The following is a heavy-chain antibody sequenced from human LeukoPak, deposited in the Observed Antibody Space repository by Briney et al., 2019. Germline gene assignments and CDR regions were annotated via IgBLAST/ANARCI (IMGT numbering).Heavy chain of an antibody. CDR2: ISAYNGNT. D-gene: IGHD6-13*01. J-gene: IGHJ4*02. CDR3: ARDWDIAAAGKFDY. CDR1: GYTFTSYA. V-gene: IGHV1-18*04. Sequence: GASVKVSCKASGYTFTSYAISWVREAPGQGLEWMGWISAYNGNTNYAQKLQGRVTMTTDTSTSTAYMELRSLRSDDTAVYYYARDWDIAAAGKFDYWGQGTLVTVSS.